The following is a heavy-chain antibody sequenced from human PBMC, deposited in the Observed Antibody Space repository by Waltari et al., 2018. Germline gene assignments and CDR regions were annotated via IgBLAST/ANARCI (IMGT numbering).Heavy chain of an antibody. J-gene: IGHJ4*02. D-gene: IGHD1-26*01. CDR1: GFTVSSNY. CDR3: ATLIIVGATVDY. V-gene: IGHV3-53*01. CDR2: SYSGGST. Sequence: EVQLVESGGGLIQPGGSLRLSCAASGFTVSSNYMSWVRQAPGKGVEWFSVSYSGGSTYYADSVKGRFTISRDNSKNTLYLQMNSLRAEDTAVYYCATLIIVGATVDYWGQGTLVTVSS.